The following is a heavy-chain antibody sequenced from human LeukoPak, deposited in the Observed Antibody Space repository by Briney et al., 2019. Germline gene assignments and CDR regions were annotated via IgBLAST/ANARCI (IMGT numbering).Heavy chain of an antibody. CDR1: GGTFSSYA. J-gene: IGHJ4*02. Sequence: SVKVSCKASGGTFSSYAISWVRQAPGQGLEWMGGIIPIFGTANYAQKFQGRVTITADESTSTAYMELSSLRSEDTAVYYCAREVGIAVAGPTGAFDYWSQGTLVTVSS. CDR2: IIPIFGTA. V-gene: IGHV1-69*01. D-gene: IGHD6-19*01. CDR3: AREVGIAVAGPTGAFDY.